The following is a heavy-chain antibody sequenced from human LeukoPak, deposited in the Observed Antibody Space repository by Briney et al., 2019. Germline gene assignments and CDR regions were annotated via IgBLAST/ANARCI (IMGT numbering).Heavy chain of an antibody. V-gene: IGHV3-23*01. CDR3: AKVWDSSGWTWINY. Sequence: GGSLRLSCAASGFTFSSYAMSWVRQAPGKGLEWVSAISGSGGGTYYADSVKGRFTISRDNSKNTLYLQMNSLRAEDTAVYYCAKVWDSSGWTWINYWGQGTLVTASS. CDR2: ISGSGGGT. D-gene: IGHD6-19*01. J-gene: IGHJ4*02. CDR1: GFTFSSYA.